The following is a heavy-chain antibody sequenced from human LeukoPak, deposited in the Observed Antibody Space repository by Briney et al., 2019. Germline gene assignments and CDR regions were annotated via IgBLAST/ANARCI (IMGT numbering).Heavy chain of an antibody. D-gene: IGHD5-12*01. J-gene: IGHJ6*02. V-gene: IGHV3-21*04. CDR1: GFTFSSYS. CDR3: AKVRGNSGYGVMDV. Sequence: GRSLRLSCAASGFTFSSYSMNWVRQAPGKGLEWVSSISSSSSYIYYADSVKGRFTISRDNAKNSLYLQMNSLRAEDTALYYCAKVRGNSGYGVMDVWGQGTTVTVSS. CDR2: ISSSSSYI.